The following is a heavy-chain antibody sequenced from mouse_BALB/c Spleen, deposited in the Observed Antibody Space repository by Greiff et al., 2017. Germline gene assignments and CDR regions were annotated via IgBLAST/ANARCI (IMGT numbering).Heavy chain of an antibody. CDR3: ARYDYDVSYYAMDY. J-gene: IGHJ4*01. Sequence: QVQLQQSGAELMKPGASVKISCKATGYTFSSYWIEWVKQRPGHGLEWIGEILPGSGSTNYNEKFKGKATFTADKSSSTAYMQLSSLASEDSAVYYCARYDYDVSYYAMDYWGQGTSVTVSS. D-gene: IGHD2-4*01. V-gene: IGHV1-9*01. CDR1: GYTFSSYW. CDR2: ILPGSGST.